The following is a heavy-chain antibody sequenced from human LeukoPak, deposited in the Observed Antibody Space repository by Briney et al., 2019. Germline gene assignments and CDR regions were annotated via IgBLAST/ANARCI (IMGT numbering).Heavy chain of an antibody. Sequence: GGSLRLSCAASGFTVGSNYMSWVRQAPGKGLDWVSIIYSNGDTYYADSVKGRFTISRDNSKNTLNPQMNSLRAEDTAVYYCARVPGSVWGQGTTVTVSS. CDR2: IYSNGDT. D-gene: IGHD1-1*01. V-gene: IGHV3-53*01. CDR3: ARVPGSV. CDR1: GFTVGSNY. J-gene: IGHJ6*02.